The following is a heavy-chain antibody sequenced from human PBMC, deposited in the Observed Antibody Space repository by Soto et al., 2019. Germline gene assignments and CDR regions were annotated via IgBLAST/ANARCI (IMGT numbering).Heavy chain of an antibody. CDR2: MNPDSGVT. Sequence: GQLVQSGAEVKGPGASIRVSCKTSGYTFADFYIHWVRQAPGQGLEWMGWMNPDSGVTDLAQKFRGRVTMARDTSTKTDYLALHRLNSEDNGVYYCARGGSMVTESYFDMWGQGTLVTVSS. V-gene: IGHV1-2*02. J-gene: IGHJ4*02. CDR3: ARGGSMVTESYFDM. D-gene: IGHD3-9*01. CDR1: GYTFADFY.